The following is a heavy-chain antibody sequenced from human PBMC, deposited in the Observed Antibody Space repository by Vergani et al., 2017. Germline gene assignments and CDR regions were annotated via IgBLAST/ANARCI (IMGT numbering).Heavy chain of an antibody. Sequence: QVQLVQSGAEVKKPGASVKVSCKASGYTFTSYAMHWVRQAPGQRLEWMGWINAGNGNTKYSQKFQGRVTITRDTSASTAYMELSSLRSEDTAVYYCASAGAPGRCRRTWDYWGQGTLVTVSS. D-gene: IGHD1-1*01. J-gene: IGHJ4*02. V-gene: IGHV1-3*01. CDR2: INAGNGNT. CDR3: ASAGAPGRCRRTWDY. CDR1: GYTFTSYA.